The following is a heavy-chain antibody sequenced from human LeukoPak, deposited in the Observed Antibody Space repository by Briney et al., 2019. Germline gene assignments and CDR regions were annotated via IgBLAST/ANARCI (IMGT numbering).Heavy chain of an antibody. D-gene: IGHD3-16*02. CDR2: INHSGST. Sequence: SEXLSLTCAVYGGSFSGYYWSWIRQPPGKGLEWIGEINHSGSTNYNPSLKSRVTISVDTSKNQFSLKLSSVTAADTAVYYCARGHYDYVWGSYRSPFDYWGQGTLVTVSS. V-gene: IGHV4-34*01. CDR1: GGSFSGYY. J-gene: IGHJ4*02. CDR3: ARGHYDYVWGSYRSPFDY.